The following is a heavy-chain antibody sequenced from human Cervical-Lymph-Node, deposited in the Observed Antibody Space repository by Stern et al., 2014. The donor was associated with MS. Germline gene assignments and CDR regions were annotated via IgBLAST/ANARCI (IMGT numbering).Heavy chain of an antibody. Sequence: QVQLLQPGAEVKKPGASVKVSCKASGYSFTDHVLYWVRQAPGQRLEWMAWINAGDGTTKYSQNFQGRVTITWDTSASTAYMELSSLRSGDTSVFYCARGGAWGEHYFRYGMDVWGQGTTVTVS. V-gene: IGHV1-3*01. J-gene: IGHJ6*02. CDR2: INAGDGTT. CDR3: ARGGAWGEHYFRYGMDV. D-gene: IGHD3-16*01. CDR1: GYSFTDHV.